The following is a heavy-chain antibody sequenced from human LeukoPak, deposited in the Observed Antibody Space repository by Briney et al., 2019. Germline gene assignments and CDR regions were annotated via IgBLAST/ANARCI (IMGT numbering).Heavy chain of an antibody. Sequence: GGSLRLSCAASGFTFSSYEMNWVRQAPGKGLEWVSYISSSGSTIYYADSVKGRFTISTDNSKNTLYLQMTSLRREDMGVYYCARVGPETAFDYWGQGTLVTVSS. CDR3: ARVGPETAFDY. D-gene: IGHD1-14*01. V-gene: IGHV3-48*03. CDR1: GFTFSSYE. J-gene: IGHJ4*02. CDR2: ISSSGSTI.